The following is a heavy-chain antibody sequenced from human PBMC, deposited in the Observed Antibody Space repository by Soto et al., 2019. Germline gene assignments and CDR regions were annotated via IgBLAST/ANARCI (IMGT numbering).Heavy chain of an antibody. Sequence: QVQLVQSGAEVKKPGSSVKVSCKASGGTFSTYAITWVRQAPGQGLEWMGGIIPMFGTANYAQKFRGRVTVTADESTSTAHMELSSLRSEDTAVYYGARGWETVGTTTPFAYWGQGTLVTVSS. V-gene: IGHV1-69*01. CDR1: GGTFSTYA. CDR2: IIPMFGTA. J-gene: IGHJ4*02. D-gene: IGHD1-26*01. CDR3: ARGWETVGTTTPFAY.